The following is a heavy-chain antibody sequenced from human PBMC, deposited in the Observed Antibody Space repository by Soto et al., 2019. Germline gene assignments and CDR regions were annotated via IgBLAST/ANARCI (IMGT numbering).Heavy chain of an antibody. V-gene: IGHV3-23*01. CDR3: AKVGEGGSFRLDH. CDR2: IRGSGGST. CDR1: GFTFSSYA. J-gene: IGHJ4*02. D-gene: IGHD1-26*01. Sequence: EVQLLESGGGLVQPGGSLRLSCAASGFTFSSYAMSWVRQAPGKGLEWVSGIRGSGGSTYYADGRFTISRDNSKNTLYLHVNRLRAEDTAVYYCAKVGEGGSFRLDHWGQGTMVIVSS.